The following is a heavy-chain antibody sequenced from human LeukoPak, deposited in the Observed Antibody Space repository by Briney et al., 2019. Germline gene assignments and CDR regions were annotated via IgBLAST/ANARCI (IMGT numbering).Heavy chain of an antibody. CDR3: ARAPTTVVTPFDY. CDR1: GGSISSDSYY. D-gene: IGHD4-23*01. CDR2: IYYSGST. J-gene: IGHJ4*02. Sequence: SETLSLTCTVSGGSISSDSYYWGWIRQPPGKGLEWIGTIYYSGSTYYNPSLKSRVTISVDTSKNQFSLKLSSVTAADTAVYYCARAPTTVVTPFDYWGQGTLVTVSS. V-gene: IGHV4-39*07.